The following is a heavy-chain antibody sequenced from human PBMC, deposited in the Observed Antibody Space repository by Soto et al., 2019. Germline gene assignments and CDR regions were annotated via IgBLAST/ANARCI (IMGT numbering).Heavy chain of an antibody. V-gene: IGHV4-4*07. CDR1: SGSLSNYY. J-gene: IGHJ4*02. Sequence: SETLSLTCTVSSGSLSNYYWSWIRQPAGKGLEWIGRIFPTGNTDYNPSLRSRVTMSVDTSKNQFSLKLNSVTAADTAVYYCARGSLGPDYWGPGTLVTVSS. D-gene: IGHD1-26*01. CDR3: ARGSLGPDY. CDR2: IFPTGNT.